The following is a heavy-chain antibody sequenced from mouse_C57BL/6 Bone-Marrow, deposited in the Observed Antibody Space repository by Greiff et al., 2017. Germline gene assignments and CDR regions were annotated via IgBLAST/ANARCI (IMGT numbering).Heavy chain of an antibody. CDR3: ASQEGNYYGSLAWFAY. V-gene: IGHV1-43*01. CDR1: GYSFTGYY. Sequence: VQLQQSGPELVKPGASVKISCKASGYSFTGYYMHWVKQSSEKSLEWIGEINPSTGGTSYNQKFKGKATLTVDKSSSTAYMQLKSLTSEDSAVYYCASQEGNYYGSLAWFAYWGQGTLVTVSA. CDR2: INPSTGGT. J-gene: IGHJ3*01. D-gene: IGHD1-1*01.